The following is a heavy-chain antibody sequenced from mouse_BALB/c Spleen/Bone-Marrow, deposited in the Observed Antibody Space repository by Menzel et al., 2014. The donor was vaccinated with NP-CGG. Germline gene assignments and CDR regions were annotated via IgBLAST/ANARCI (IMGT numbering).Heavy chain of an antibody. CDR1: GYSITSDYA. V-gene: IGHV3-2*02. CDR2: ISYSGST. J-gene: IGHJ1*01. Sequence: EVKLMESGPGLVKPSQSLSLTCTVTGYSITSDYAWNWIRQFPGNKLEWMGYISYSGSTSYNPSLKSRISITRDTSKNQFFLQLNSVTTEDTATYCCARWDWYFDVWGAGTTVTVSS. CDR3: ARWDWYFDV.